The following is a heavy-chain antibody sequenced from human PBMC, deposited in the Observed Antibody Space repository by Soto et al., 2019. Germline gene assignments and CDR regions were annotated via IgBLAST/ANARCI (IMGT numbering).Heavy chain of an antibody. J-gene: IGHJ4*02. CDR1: GGSVSSGNYY. CDR2: FYYTGSI. Sequence: QVQLQESGPGLVKPSETLSLACTVSGGSVSSGNYYWSWIRQPPGKGLEWIGYFYYTGSISYNHSFTSRVTTSTDASKNPLSMSLSSVTAADTAVYYCARSMFYSDANNSSPFEYWGQGTLVPASP. V-gene: IGHV4-61*01. D-gene: IGHD3-22*01. CDR3: ARSMFYSDANNSSPFEY.